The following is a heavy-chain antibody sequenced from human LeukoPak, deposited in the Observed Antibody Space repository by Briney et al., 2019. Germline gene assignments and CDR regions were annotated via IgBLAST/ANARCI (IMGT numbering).Heavy chain of an antibody. Sequence: SQTLSLTCAISGDSVSSNSAAWNWIRQSPSRGLEWLGRTYYRSKWYNDYAVSVKSRITINPDTSKNQFSLQLNSVTPEDTAVYYCARDMDRIGYCSGGSCYLRRGMDVWGQGTTVTVSS. CDR2: TYYRSKWYN. CDR3: ARDMDRIGYCSGGSCYLRRGMDV. J-gene: IGHJ6*02. D-gene: IGHD2-15*01. CDR1: GDSVSSNSAA. V-gene: IGHV6-1*01.